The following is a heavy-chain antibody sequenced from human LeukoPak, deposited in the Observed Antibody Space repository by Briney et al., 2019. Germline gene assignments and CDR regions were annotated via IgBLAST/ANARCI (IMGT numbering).Heavy chain of an antibody. V-gene: IGHV3-73*01. CDR2: IRSKANSYAT. CDR3: AKDRITMIVVAFAGGMDV. J-gene: IGHJ6*02. D-gene: IGHD3-22*01. CDR1: GFTFSGSA. Sequence: GGSLRLSCAASGFTFSGSAMHWVRQASGKGLEWVGRIRSKANSYATAYAASVKGRFTISRDNSKNTLYLQMNSLRAEDTAVYYCAKDRITMIVVAFAGGMDVWGQGTTVTVSS.